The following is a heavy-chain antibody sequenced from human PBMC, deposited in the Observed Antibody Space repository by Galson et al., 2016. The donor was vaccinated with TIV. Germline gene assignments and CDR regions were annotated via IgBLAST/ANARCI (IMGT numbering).Heavy chain of an antibody. Sequence: QSGAEVKKPGESLKISCKGSGYNFIRYWIGWVRQKPGNGLEWMGMIYPGDSHTRYSASFRGQVTISVDKSIDTAYLQWSSLRASDTALYFCARNDFPDGGGYCYTEYFFDDWGQGTLVSVSS. D-gene: IGHD2-21*01. J-gene: IGHJ4*02. CDR2: IYPGDSHT. CDR1: GYNFIRYW. CDR3: ARNDFPDGGGYCYTEYFFDD. V-gene: IGHV5-51*01.